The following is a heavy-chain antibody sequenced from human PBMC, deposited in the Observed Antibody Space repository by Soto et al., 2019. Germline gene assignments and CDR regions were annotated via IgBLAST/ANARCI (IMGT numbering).Heavy chain of an antibody. Sequence: EVQLVESGGGLVKPGGSLRLSCAASGFTFSSYSMNWVRQAPGKGLEWVLSISSSSSYIYYADSVKGRFTISRDNAKNSLYLQMNSLRAEDTAVYYCAREVSKYSGYDFDYWGQGTLVTVSS. J-gene: IGHJ4*02. V-gene: IGHV3-21*01. CDR3: AREVSKYSGYDFDY. D-gene: IGHD5-12*01. CDR1: GFTFSSYS. CDR2: ISSSSSYI.